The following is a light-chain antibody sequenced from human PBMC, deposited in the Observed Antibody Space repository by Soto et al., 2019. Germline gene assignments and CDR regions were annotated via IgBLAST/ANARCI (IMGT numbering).Light chain of an antibody. J-gene: IGKJ1*01. CDR3: QQYNNWPGT. CDR1: QSVTSDY. CDR2: GAS. V-gene: IGKV3-20*01. Sequence: EFVLTPTPGTLSLPRGERATLSCRATQSVTSDYLAWYQQKPGQAPRLLIYGASSRATGIPDRFSGTGSGTEFTLTISSLQSEDFAVYYCQQYNNWPGTFGQGTKVDIK.